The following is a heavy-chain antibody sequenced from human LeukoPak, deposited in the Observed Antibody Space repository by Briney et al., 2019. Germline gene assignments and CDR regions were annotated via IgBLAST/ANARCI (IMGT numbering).Heavy chain of an antibody. Sequence: ASVKVSCKASGYTFTGYYMHWVRQAPGQGLEWMGRINPNSGGTNYAQKFQGRVTMTRDTSISRAYMELSRLRSDDTAVYYCARFVNYYDSSGFFWFDPWGQGTLVTVSS. D-gene: IGHD3-22*01. CDR3: ARFVNYYDSSGFFWFDP. J-gene: IGHJ5*02. CDR1: GYTFTGYY. V-gene: IGHV1-2*06. CDR2: INPNSGGT.